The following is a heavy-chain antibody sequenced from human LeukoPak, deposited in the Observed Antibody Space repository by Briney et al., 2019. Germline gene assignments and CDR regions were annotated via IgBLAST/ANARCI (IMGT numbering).Heavy chain of an antibody. CDR3: ASDGYSGLLTGYYGMDV. CDR1: GFTFSSYW. D-gene: IGHD5-12*01. J-gene: IGHJ6*02. Sequence: GVLRLSCAASGFTFSSYWMHWVRQAPGKGLVWVSRINSDGSSTSYADSVKGRFTISRDNAKNTLYLQMNSLRAEDTAVYYCASDGYSGLLTGYYGMDVWGQGTTVTVSS. V-gene: IGHV3-74*01. CDR2: INSDGSST.